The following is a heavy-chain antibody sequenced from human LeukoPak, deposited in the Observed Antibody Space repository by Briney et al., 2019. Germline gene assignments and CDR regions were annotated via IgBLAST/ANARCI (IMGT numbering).Heavy chain of an antibody. CDR3: SFVGTSTTVY. J-gene: IGHJ4*02. D-gene: IGHD1-26*01. V-gene: IGHV3-48*02. CDR2: ISDSGTST. Sequence: PGGSLRLSCAASGFNFSDYSMNWVRQAPGKGLEWVSYISDSGTSTYYADSVRGRFTISRDNAKSSLYLQMNSLRDDDTAVYYCSFVGTSTTVYWGQGTLVTVSS. CDR1: GFNFSDYS.